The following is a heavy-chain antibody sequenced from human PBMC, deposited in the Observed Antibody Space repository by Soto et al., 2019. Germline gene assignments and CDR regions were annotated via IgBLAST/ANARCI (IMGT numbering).Heavy chain of an antibody. J-gene: IGHJ4*02. D-gene: IGHD6-19*01. Sequence: TLSLTCTVSGDSLSGGDYYWSWIRQPPGKGLEWIGDIYYTGFTFYNPSLKSRLTISLDSSKNQFSLRLNSVTAADTAVYFCARAYRINGWSDYFFDYWGQGTLVTVSS. V-gene: IGHV4-30-4*08. CDR1: GDSLSGGDYY. CDR2: IYYTGFT. CDR3: ARAYRINGWSDYFFDY.